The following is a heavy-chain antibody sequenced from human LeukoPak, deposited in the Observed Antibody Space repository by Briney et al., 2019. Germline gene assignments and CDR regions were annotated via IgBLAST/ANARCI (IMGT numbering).Heavy chain of an antibody. CDR3: ARGGGYVWGSYHLDY. Sequence: SVKVSCKASGGTFSSYAISWVRQAPGQGLEWMGRIIPILGIANYAQKFQGRVTITADKSTSTAYMELSSLRSEDTAVYYCARGGGYVWGSYHLDYWGQGTLVTVSS. CDR1: GGTFSSYA. CDR2: IIPILGIA. V-gene: IGHV1-69*04. J-gene: IGHJ4*02. D-gene: IGHD3-16*02.